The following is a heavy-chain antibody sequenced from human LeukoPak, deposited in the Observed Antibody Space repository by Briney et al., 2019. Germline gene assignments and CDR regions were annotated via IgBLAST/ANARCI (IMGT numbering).Heavy chain of an antibody. CDR2: ISKSGTT. CDR3: ARVDLYYDFWSGYYRGNWFDP. Sequence: PSETLSLTCTVSGVSISYATYQWTWIRQSAGKGLEWIGLISKSGTTNYNPSLKSRVTISVDTSKNQFSLKLSSVTAADTAVYYCARVDLYYDFWSGYYRGNWFDPWGQGTLVTVSS. CDR1: GVSISYATYQ. D-gene: IGHD3-3*01. J-gene: IGHJ5*02. V-gene: IGHV4-61*10.